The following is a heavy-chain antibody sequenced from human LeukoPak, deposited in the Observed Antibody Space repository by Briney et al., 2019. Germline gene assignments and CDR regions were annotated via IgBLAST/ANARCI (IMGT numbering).Heavy chain of an antibody. Sequence: SVKVSCKASGGTFSNYAINWVRQAPGQGLEWMGGIIPLFRTANYAQNFQGRVTITADESTRTAYMELSSLRSEDTAVYYCARIMEYCSSTSCYYGMDVWGQGTTVTVS. CDR1: GGTFSNYA. J-gene: IGHJ6*02. D-gene: IGHD2-2*01. V-gene: IGHV1-69*13. CDR2: IIPLFRTA. CDR3: ARIMEYCSSTSCYYGMDV.